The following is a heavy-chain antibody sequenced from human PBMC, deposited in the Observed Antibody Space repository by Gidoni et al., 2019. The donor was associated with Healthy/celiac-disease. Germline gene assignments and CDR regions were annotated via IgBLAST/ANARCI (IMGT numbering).Heavy chain of an antibody. Sequence: QVQLVESGGGVVQPGRSLRLSCAASGVTFSSYGMHWVRQAPGKGLEWVAVLSYDGSNQYYADSVKGRFTISRDNSQNTLYLQMNSLRAEDTAVYYCAKANYGGNSDYYYYYMDVWGKGTTVTVSS. V-gene: IGHV3-30*18. CDR2: LSYDGSNQ. J-gene: IGHJ6*03. D-gene: IGHD4-17*01. CDR3: AKANYGGNSDYYYYYMDV. CDR1: GVTFSSYG.